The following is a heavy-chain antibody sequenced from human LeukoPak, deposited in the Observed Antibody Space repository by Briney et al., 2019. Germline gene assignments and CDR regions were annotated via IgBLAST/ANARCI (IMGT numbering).Heavy chain of an antibody. V-gene: IGHV3-15*01. CDR3: TTEGGYRAYYYYYYMDV. CDR1: GFTFSNAW. Sequence: GGSLRLSCAASGFTFSNAWMSWVRQAPGKGLEWVGRIKSKTDGGTTDYAAPVKGRFTISRDDSKNTLYLQMNSLKTEDTAVYYCTTEGGYRAYYYYYYMDVWGKGTTVTVSS. D-gene: IGHD5-18*01. J-gene: IGHJ6*03. CDR2: IKSKTDGGTT.